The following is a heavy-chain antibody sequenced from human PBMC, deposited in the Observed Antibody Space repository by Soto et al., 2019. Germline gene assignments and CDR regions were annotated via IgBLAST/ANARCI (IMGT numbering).Heavy chain of an antibody. J-gene: IGHJ4*02. CDR2: ISYDGSNK. CDR3: ADHAD. V-gene: IGHV3-30-3*01. Sequence: QVQLVESGGGVVQPGRSLRLSCAASGFTFSSYAMHWVRQAPGKGLEWVAVISYDGSNKYYADSVKGRFTISRDNSKNTLYLQMSGLRAEDTAVYYCADHADWGQGTLVTVSS. CDR1: GFTFSSYA.